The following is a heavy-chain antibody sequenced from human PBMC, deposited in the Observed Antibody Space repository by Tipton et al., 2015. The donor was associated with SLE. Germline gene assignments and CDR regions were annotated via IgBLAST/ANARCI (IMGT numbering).Heavy chain of an antibody. V-gene: IGHV4-38-2*02. CDR1: GHSISSGYY. CDR3: ARRRFQSAPDY. Sequence: GLVKPSETLSLICNVSGHSISSGYYWGWIRQFPGKGLEWIGSISYGGTTYYNPSLKSRVTMSVDTSMNQFSLRLTSVTAADTAVYYCARRRFQSAPDYWGQGTLVSVSS. J-gene: IGHJ4*02. CDR2: ISYGGTT. D-gene: IGHD2-21*01.